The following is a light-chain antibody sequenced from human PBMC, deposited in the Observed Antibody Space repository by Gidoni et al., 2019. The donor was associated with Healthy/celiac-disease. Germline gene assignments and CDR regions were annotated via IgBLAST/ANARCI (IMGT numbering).Light chain of an antibody. CDR1: QSISSY. CDR3: QQSDSTPLT. J-gene: IGKJ4*01. CDR2: AAS. Sequence: DIQMTPSPSSLSASVGDRVTITCRASQSISSYLNWYQQKPGKAPKLLIYAASSLESGVPSRFSGSGSGTDFTLTISRLQPEDFATYYCQQSDSTPLTFXGXTKVEIK. V-gene: IGKV1-39*01.